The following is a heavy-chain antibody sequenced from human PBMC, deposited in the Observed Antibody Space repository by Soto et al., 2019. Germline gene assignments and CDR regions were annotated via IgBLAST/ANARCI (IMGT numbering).Heavy chain of an antibody. CDR1: GGSFSGYY. CDR3: ARGPSPGTSMVRRMGAFDL. J-gene: IGHJ3*01. CDR2: INHSGST. V-gene: IGHV4-34*01. D-gene: IGHD3-10*01. Sequence: QVQLQQWGAGLLKPSETLSLTCAVYGGSFSGYYWSWIRQPPGKGLEWIGEINHSGSTNYNPSLKSRVTISVDTSKNQFSLKLSSVTAADTAVYYWARGPSPGTSMVRRMGAFDLWGQGTMVTVSS.